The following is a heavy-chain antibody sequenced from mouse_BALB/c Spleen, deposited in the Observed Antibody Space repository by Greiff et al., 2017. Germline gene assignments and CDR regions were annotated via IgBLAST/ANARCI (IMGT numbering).Heavy chain of an antibody. CDR1: GFTFSDYY. CDR2: ISDGGSYT. V-gene: IGHV5-4*02. D-gene: IGHD2-10*02. J-gene: IGHJ2*01. CDR3: ARAQYGNPYFDY. Sequence: EVHLVESGGGLVKPGGSLKLSCAASGFTFSDYYMYWVRQTPEKRLEWVATISDGGSYTYYPDSVKGRFTISRDNAKNNLYLQMSSLKSEDTAMYYCARAQYGNPYFDYWGQGTTLTVSS.